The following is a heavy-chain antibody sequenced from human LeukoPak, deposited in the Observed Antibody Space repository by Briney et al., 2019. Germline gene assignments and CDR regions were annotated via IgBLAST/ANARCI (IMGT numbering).Heavy chain of an antibody. Sequence: LETLSLTCTVSGGSISSSSYYWGWIRQPPGKGLEWIGSVYYSGSTYYNPSLKSRVTISVDTSKNQFSLKLSSVTAADTAVYYCARQFRGGYLNDYWGQGTLVIVSS. D-gene: IGHD3-16*01. CDR2: VYYSGST. CDR3: ARQFRGGYLNDY. J-gene: IGHJ4*02. CDR1: GGSISSSSYY. V-gene: IGHV4-39*01.